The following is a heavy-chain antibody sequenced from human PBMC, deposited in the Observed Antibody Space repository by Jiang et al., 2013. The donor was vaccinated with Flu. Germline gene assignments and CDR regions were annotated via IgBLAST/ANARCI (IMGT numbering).Heavy chain of an antibody. Sequence: GAEVKKPGESLKISCKGSGYSFTSYWIGWVRQMPGKGLEWMGIIYPGDSDTRYSPSFQGQVTISADKSISTAYLQWSSLKASDTAMYYCAREGGRYSSSWYEKDYYYGMDVWGPRGPRVTVSS. D-gene: IGHD6-13*01. J-gene: IGHJ6*01. CDR3: AREGGRYSSSWYEKDYYYGMDV. CDR1: GYSFTSYW. CDR2: IYPGDSDT. V-gene: IGHV5-51*01.